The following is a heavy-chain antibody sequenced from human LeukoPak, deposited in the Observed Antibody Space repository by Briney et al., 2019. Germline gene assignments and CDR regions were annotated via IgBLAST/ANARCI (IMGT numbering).Heavy chain of an antibody. Sequence: MSSETLSLTCTVSGGSISSYYWSWIRQPPGKGLEWIGYIYYSGSTNYNPSLKSRVTISVDTSKNQFSLKLSSVTAADTAVYYCARAEGAAAGTVAFDIWGQGTMVTVSS. J-gene: IGHJ3*02. CDR1: GGSISSYY. CDR2: IYYSGST. CDR3: ARAEGAAAGTVAFDI. V-gene: IGHV4-59*01. D-gene: IGHD6-13*01.